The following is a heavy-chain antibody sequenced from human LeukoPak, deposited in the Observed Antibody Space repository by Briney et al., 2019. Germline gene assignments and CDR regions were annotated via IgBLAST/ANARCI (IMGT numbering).Heavy chain of an antibody. V-gene: IGHV3-23*01. Sequence: GGSLRLSCAASGFTFSSYAMSWVRQAPGKGLEWVSAISGSGGSTYYADSVKGRFTISRDNSKNTLYLQMNSLRAEDTAVYYCAKAHSLYYYDSSCYYHWGQGTLVTVSS. J-gene: IGHJ5*02. CDR1: GFTFSSYA. D-gene: IGHD3-22*01. CDR2: ISGSGGST. CDR3: AKAHSLYYYDSSCYYH.